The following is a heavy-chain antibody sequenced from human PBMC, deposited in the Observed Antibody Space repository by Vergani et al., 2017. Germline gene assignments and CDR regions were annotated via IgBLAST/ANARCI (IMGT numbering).Heavy chain of an antibody. CDR3: ARYLCPGGSCIGFDY. D-gene: IGHD2-8*02. J-gene: IGHJ4*02. V-gene: IGHV4-59*11. Sequence: QVQLQESGPGLVKPSETLSLTCTVSGGSISGHYWSWIRQAPGKGLDWVGYIYYTGDTRSNPSLTSRISMSLDTSRSQFSLTVKSVTVADTAVYYCARYLCPGGSCIGFDYWCQGILVTVSS. CDR2: IYYTGDT. CDR1: GGSISGHY.